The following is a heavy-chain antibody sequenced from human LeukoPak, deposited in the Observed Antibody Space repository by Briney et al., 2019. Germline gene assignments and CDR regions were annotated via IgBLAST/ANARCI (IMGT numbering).Heavy chain of an antibody. J-gene: IGHJ5*02. CDR2: IYYSVST. V-gene: IGHV4-59*01. Sequence: SETLSLTCTVSGGSISSYYWSWIRQPPGKGLEWIGYIYYSVSTNYNPSLKSRVTISVDTSKNQFSLKLSSVTAADTAVYYCAGGGEGNWFDPWGQGTLVTVSS. CDR3: AGGGEGNWFDP. D-gene: IGHD3-16*01. CDR1: GGSISSYY.